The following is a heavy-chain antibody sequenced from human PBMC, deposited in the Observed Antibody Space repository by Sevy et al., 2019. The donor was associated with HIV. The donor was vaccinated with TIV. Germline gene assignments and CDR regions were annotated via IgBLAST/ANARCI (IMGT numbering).Heavy chain of an antibody. J-gene: IGHJ4*02. V-gene: IGHV3-15*01. CDR3: FETFTEFDY. Sequence: GGSLRLSCAASGFIFSNSWMTWVRQAPGKGLEWVGHIKRKADGETMDYAAPVKGRFTISRDDSKSTLYLQMNSLKTEDTAVYYCFETFTEFDYWGQGTLVTVSS. D-gene: IGHD3-16*01. CDR1: GFIFSNSW. CDR2: IKRKADGETM.